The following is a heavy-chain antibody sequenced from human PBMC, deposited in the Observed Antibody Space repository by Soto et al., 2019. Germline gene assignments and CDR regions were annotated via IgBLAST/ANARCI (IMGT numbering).Heavy chain of an antibody. V-gene: IGHV3-7*01. CDR3: ARDRGVVPAARWYYYYYGMDV. Sequence: PGGSLRLSCAASGFTFSSYWMSWVRQAPGKGLEWVANIKQDGSEKYYVDSVKGRFTISRDNAKNSLYLQMNILRAEDTAVYYCARDRGVVPAARWYYYYYGMDVWGQGTTVTVSS. CDR1: GFTFSSYW. D-gene: IGHD2-2*01. CDR2: IKQDGSEK. J-gene: IGHJ6*02.